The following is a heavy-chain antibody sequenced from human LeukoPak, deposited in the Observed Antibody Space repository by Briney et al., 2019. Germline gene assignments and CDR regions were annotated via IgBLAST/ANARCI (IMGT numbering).Heavy chain of an antibody. D-gene: IGHD3-3*01. J-gene: IGHJ4*02. CDR1: GFTFSSYG. CDR2: IRYDGSNK. CDR3: AKDGKRRTIFGVILRETYFDS. V-gene: IGHV3-30*02. Sequence: GGSLRLSCAASGFTFSSYGMHWVRQAPGKGLEWVAFIRYDGSNKYYADSVKGRFTISRDNSKNTLYLQMNSLRAEDTAVYYCAKDGKRRTIFGVILRETYFDSWGQGTLVTVSS.